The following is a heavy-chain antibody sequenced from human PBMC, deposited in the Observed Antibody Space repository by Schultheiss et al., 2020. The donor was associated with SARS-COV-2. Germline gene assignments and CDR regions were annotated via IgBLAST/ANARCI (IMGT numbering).Heavy chain of an antibody. CDR3: ARGVRTVTTSFDY. Sequence: GGSLRLSCAASGFIFSSYGIHWVRQAPGKGLEWVAVISYDGSKKFYADSVKGRFTITRDNSKNTLYLQMNSLRAEDTAVYYCARGVRTVTTSFDYWGQGTLVTVSS. CDR1: GFIFSSYG. CDR2: ISYDGSKK. V-gene: IGHV3-30*03. J-gene: IGHJ4*02. D-gene: IGHD4-17*01.